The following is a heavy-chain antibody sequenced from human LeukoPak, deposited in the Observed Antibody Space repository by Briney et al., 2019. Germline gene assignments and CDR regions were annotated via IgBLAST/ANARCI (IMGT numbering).Heavy chain of an antibody. J-gene: IGHJ5*02. D-gene: IGHD4-17*01. Sequence: SETLSLTCAVYGGSFTNYYWTWIRQPPGKGLEWIGEISHSGDTNYNPSLKSRVTVSLDTSKNQFSLKLTSVTAADTAVYFCARGPTPPTVTTGWFDPWGQGTLVTVSS. CDR2: ISHSGDT. CDR3: ARGPTPPTVTTGWFDP. CDR1: GGSFTNYY. V-gene: IGHV4-34*01.